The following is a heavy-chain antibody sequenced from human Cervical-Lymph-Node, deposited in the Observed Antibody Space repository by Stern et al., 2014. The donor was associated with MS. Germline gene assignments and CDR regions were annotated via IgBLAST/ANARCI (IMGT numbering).Heavy chain of an antibody. D-gene: IGHD3-16*01. J-gene: IGHJ4*02. CDR3: ARGGGISHLDY. CDR1: GFTFSSAA. Sequence: VQLVESGGGVVQPGRSLRLSCAASGFTFSSAAMHLVRQAPGKGLEWLTVISFDGNNKYFADSVRGRFTISRDNSNNTLFLQMNSLRVEDSAIYYCARGGGISHLDYWGQGILVTVSS. V-gene: IGHV3-30-3*01. CDR2: ISFDGNNK.